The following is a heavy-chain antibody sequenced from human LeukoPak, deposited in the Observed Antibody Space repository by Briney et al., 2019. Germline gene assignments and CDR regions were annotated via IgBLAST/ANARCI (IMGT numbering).Heavy chain of an antibody. CDR1: SGSLSSSSYY. J-gene: IGHJ4*02. CDR3: ARQGSPRPPIDY. V-gene: IGHV4-39*01. CDR2: IYYSGST. Sequence: PSETLSLTCTVSSGSLSSSSYYWGWIRQPPGKGLGWIGSIYYSGSTYYNPSLKSRVTISVDTSKNQFSLKLSSVTAADTAVYYCARQGSPRPPIDYWGQGTLVTVSS.